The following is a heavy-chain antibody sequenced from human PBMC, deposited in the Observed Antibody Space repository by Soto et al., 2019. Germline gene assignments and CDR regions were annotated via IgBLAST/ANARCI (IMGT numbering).Heavy chain of an antibody. CDR1: GDSINKHY. V-gene: IGHV4-59*11. D-gene: IGHD3-10*01. CDR3: ARGGRDYYGSGSRYYYYSMAV. CDR2: IDYSGTT. J-gene: IGHJ6*03. Sequence: SETLSLTCAFSGDSINKHYLSWVRQPPGKGVEWIGDIDYSGTTNYTPSLRSRVTISVDTSKNQFSLNLSSATAADTAVYYCARGGRDYYGSGSRYYYYSMAVWGKGTTVTVSS.